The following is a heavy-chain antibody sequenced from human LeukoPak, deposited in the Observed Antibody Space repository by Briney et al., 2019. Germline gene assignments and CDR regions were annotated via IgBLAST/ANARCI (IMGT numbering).Heavy chain of an antibody. D-gene: IGHD4-17*01. CDR1: GFTFSNYA. V-gene: IGHV3-74*01. CDR2: INSDGSSI. J-gene: IGHJ2*01. Sequence: GGSLRLSCSASGFTFSNYAMHWVRQAPGKGLVWVSRINSDGSSINYADSVKGRFTISRDNAKKTLYLQMHSLRAEDTALYYCAREGRDYGRYFDLWGRGTLVTVSS. CDR3: AREGRDYGRYFDL.